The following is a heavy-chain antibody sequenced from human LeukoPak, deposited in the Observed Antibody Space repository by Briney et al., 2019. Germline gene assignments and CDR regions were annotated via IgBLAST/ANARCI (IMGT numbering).Heavy chain of an antibody. CDR2: IYNSGST. D-gene: IGHD3-3*01. CDR1: GDSISSYY. CDR3: ARGGTSALEWFGP. J-gene: IGHJ5*02. Sequence: SETLSLTCTVSGDSISSYYWSWIRQPPGKGLEWIGYIYNSGSTKYNPSLKSRVTISIDTSKNQFSLKVNSVTAADTAVYYCARGGTSALEWFGPWGLGTLVTVSS. V-gene: IGHV4-59*01.